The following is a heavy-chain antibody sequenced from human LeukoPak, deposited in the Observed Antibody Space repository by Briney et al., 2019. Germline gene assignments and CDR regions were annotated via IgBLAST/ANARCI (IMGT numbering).Heavy chain of an antibody. D-gene: IGHD2-21*02. V-gene: IGHV4-4*07. Sequence: SETLSLTCTVSGGSISSYYWSWIRQPVGKGLEWIGRIYTSGSTNYNPSLKSRVTMSVDTSKNQFSLKLSSVTAADTAVYYCARDWHIVVVTAIQGSAFDIWGQGTMVIVSS. CDR1: GGSISSYY. J-gene: IGHJ3*02. CDR2: IYTSGST. CDR3: ARDWHIVVVTAIQGSAFDI.